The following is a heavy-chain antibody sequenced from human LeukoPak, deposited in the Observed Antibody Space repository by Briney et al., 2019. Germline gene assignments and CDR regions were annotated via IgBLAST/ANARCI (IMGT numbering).Heavy chain of an antibody. CDR1: GFTFDDYA. J-gene: IGHJ4*02. CDR2: ISFDGSTK. Sequence: PGGSLRLSCAASGFTFDDYAMHWVRQAPGKGLEWVAVISFDGSTKYYADSVKGRFTISRDNSKNMLYLQMNNLRAEDTAVYFCAKAPPHPTTNGVWAGPRTTSPFDYWGQGTLVTVSS. V-gene: IGHV3-30-3*01. CDR3: AKAPPHPTTNGVWAGPRTTSPFDY. D-gene: IGHD2-8*01.